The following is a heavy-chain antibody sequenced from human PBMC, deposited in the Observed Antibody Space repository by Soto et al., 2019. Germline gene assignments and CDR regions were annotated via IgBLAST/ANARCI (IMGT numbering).Heavy chain of an antibody. J-gene: IGHJ6*02. CDR2: ITSSGSYV. CDR3: VKDEGIEAMDV. D-gene: IGHD3-3*02. Sequence: GSLRLSCVTTGFTFSRNTMNWVRQAPGKGLEWVASITSSGSYVYYADSVKGRFSASRDNAKNSLSLQMDSLRPDDTAIYFCVKDEGIEAMDVWGQGTTVTVSS. CDR1: GFTFSRNT. V-gene: IGHV3-21*01.